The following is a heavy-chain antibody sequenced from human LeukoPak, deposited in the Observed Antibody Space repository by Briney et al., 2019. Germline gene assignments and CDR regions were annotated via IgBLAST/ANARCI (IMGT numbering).Heavy chain of an antibody. CDR3: ARAALSSSWYWIYYYYYMDV. V-gene: IGHV1-2*02. CDR2: INPNSGGT. D-gene: IGHD6-13*01. J-gene: IGHJ6*03. CDR1: GYTFTGYY. Sequence: ASVKVSCKASGYTFTGYYMHWVRQAPGQGLEWMGWINPNSGGTNYAQKFQGRVTMTRDTSISTAYMELSRLRSDDTAVYYCARAALSSSWYWIYYYYYMDVWGKGTTVTVSS.